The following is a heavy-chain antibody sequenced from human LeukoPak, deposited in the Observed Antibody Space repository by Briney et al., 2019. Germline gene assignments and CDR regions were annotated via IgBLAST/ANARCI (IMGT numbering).Heavy chain of an antibody. J-gene: IGHJ4*02. CDR1: GFAFSTYA. CDR2: ISGSGSNT. D-gene: IGHD4-17*01. CDR3: AKSLTVTTRIHSIDP. Sequence: GGSLRLSCAASGFAFSTYAMSWVRQAPGKGLEWVSSISGSGSNTYYADSVKGQFTISRDSSKSTLYLQMNSLRAEDTAVYYCAKSLTVTTRIHSIDPRGQGTLVTVSS. V-gene: IGHV3-23*01.